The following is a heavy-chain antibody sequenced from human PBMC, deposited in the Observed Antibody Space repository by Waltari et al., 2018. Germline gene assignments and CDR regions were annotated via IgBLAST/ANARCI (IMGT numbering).Heavy chain of an antibody. CDR2: FDPDDGEP. Sequence: QVQLVQSGAEVKKPGASVKVSCKVSGYTLTELSMHWVRQAPGKGLEWMGGFDPDDGEPIYAQKFQGRVTMTEEPSTATAYMELSSLRSEDTAVYYCATAPGNWPDAFDIWGQGTMVTVSS. CDR3: ATAPGNWPDAFDI. CDR1: GYTLTELS. J-gene: IGHJ3*02. D-gene: IGHD1-1*01. V-gene: IGHV1-24*01.